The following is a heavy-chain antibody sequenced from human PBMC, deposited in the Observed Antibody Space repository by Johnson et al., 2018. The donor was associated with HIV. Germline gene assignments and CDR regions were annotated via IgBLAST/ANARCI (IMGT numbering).Heavy chain of an antibody. D-gene: IGHD2-8*01. CDR2: ISGSGGST. CDR1: GFTFSSYA. CDR3: AKDLGVFQRACDI. J-gene: IGHJ3*02. V-gene: IGHV3-23*04. Sequence: VQLVESGGGVVQPGGSLRLSCAASGFTFSSYAMSWVRQAPGKGLEWVSAISGSGGSTYYADSVKGRFTISRDNSKNTLYLQMNCLKAADTAVYYWAKDLGVFQRACDIWGRGTMVTVSS.